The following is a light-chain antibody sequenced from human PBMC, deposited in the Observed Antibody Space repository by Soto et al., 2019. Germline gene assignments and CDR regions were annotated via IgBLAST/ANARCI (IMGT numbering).Light chain of an antibody. V-gene: IGLV2-11*01. Sequence: QSALTQPRSVSGSPGQSVTISCTGTSCDVGGYNYVSWYQQHPGKAPKLMIFDVSKRPSGVPDRFSGSKSGSTASLTISGLQADDEADYYCCSYAGGFYVVGTGTKSPS. CDR1: SCDVGGYNY. CDR2: DVS. J-gene: IGLJ1*01. CDR3: CSYAGGFYV.